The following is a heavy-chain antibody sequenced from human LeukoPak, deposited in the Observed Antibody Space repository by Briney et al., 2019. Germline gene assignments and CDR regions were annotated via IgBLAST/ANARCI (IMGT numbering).Heavy chain of an antibody. CDR2: TYYRSKWYS. CDR3: ARSERGSKGGAFDI. D-gene: IGHD3-16*01. CDR1: RDSVSSDGAA. Sequence: SQTLSLTCAISRDSVSSDGAAWSWIRQSPSRGLEWLGRTYYRSKWYSDYAVSVKSRITINPDTSKNQFSLHLNSVTPEDTAVYYCARSERGSKGGAFDIWGQGTMVTVSS. V-gene: IGHV6-1*01. J-gene: IGHJ3*02.